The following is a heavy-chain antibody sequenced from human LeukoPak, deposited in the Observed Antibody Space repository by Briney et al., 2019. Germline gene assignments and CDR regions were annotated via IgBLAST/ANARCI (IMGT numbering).Heavy chain of an antibody. Sequence: SETLSLTCAVYGGSFSGYSWSWIRQPPGKGLEWIGEINHSGSTNYNPSLKSRVTISVDTSKNQFSLKLSSVTAADTAVYYCARYSRYCSGGSCSPFDYWGQGTLVTVSS. CDR3: ARYSRYCSGGSCSPFDY. CDR2: INHSGST. J-gene: IGHJ4*02. V-gene: IGHV4-34*01. CDR1: GGSFSGYS. D-gene: IGHD2-15*01.